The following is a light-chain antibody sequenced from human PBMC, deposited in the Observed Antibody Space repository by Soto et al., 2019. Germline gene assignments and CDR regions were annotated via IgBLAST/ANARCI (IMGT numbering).Light chain of an antibody. CDR1: QSISSY. Sequence: EIVLTQSPATLSLSPGVRATLSCRASQSISSYLAWYQQKPGQAPRLLIYDASSRATGIPARCRGSGSGTDFTLTISSLEPEDFAIYYCQQRTNWPLTFGGGTKGEIK. J-gene: IGKJ4*01. CDR3: QQRTNWPLT. V-gene: IGKV3-11*01. CDR2: DAS.